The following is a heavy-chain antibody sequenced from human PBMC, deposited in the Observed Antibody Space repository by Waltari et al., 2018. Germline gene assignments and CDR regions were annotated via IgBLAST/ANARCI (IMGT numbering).Heavy chain of an antibody. Sequence: EVQLLESGGGLVQPGGSLRLSCVASGFTFSSYVMSWVRQAPGKELEGCSFIGGSGISTHYADSVEGRFIISRDNSKTTLYLQMNSLRGEDTAVYYCAKVKDGRVRSGPPRDSWGQGTLVTVSS. CDR1: GFTFSSYV. J-gene: IGHJ4*02. V-gene: IGHV3-23*01. CDR3: AKVKDGRVRSGPPRDS. CDR2: IGGSGIST. D-gene: IGHD3-3*01.